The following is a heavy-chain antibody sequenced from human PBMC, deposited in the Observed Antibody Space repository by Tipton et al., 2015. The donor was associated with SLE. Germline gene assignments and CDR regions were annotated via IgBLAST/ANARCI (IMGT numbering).Heavy chain of an antibody. CDR1: GFTFSSYA. Sequence: SLRLSCSASGFTFSSYAMHWVRQAPGKGLEYVSAISSNGGSTYYADSVKGRFTISRDNSKNTLYLQMSSLRAEDTAVYYCVKDVYYDNSGSPDAFDIWGQGTMVIVSS. CDR2: ISSNGGST. CDR3: VKDVYYDNSGSPDAFDI. J-gene: IGHJ3*02. V-gene: IGHV3-64D*06. D-gene: IGHD3-22*01.